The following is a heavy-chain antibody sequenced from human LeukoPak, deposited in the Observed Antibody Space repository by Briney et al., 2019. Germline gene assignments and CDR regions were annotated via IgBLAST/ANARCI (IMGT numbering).Heavy chain of an antibody. V-gene: IGHV4-61*02. CDR3: ARSPYYYGSGSYFYWFDP. CDR2: IYTSGST. J-gene: IGHJ5*02. Sequence: PSETLSLTCTVSGGSISSSSYYWSWIRQPAGKGLEWIGRIYTSGSTNYNPSLKSRVTMSVDTSKNQFSLKLSSVTAADTAVYYCARSPYYYGSGSYFYWFDPWGQGTLVTVSS. CDR1: GGSISSSSYY. D-gene: IGHD3-10*01.